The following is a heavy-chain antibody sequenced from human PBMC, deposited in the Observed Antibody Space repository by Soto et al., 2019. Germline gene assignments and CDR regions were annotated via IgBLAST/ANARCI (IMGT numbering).Heavy chain of an antibody. J-gene: IGHJ6*02. CDR2: VSPPFRTS. CDR3: ARVLYYGSGSYSPYGMDV. CDR1: GVSFNNNG. D-gene: IGHD3-10*01. V-gene: IGHV1-69*01. Sequence: QVQLVQSGAEVKKPGSSVKVSCKTSGVSFNNNGIGWVRQAPGHGLEWMGGVSPPFRTSNYARKFQGRISITADASTGTVNTELSSLTSEDTAQSYCARVLYYGSGSYSPYGMDVWGQGTTVTVSS.